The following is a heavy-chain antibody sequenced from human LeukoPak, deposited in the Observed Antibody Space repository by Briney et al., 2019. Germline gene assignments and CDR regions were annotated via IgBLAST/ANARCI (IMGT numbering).Heavy chain of an antibody. CDR2: IIPIFGTA. CDR1: GGTFSSYA. V-gene: IGHV1-69*01. D-gene: IGHD5-18*01. J-gene: IGHJ6*03. Sequence: SVKVSCKASGGTFSSYAISWVRQAPGQGLEWMGGIIPIFGTANYAQKFQGRVTVTADESTSTAYMELSSLRSEDTAVYYCASSFNSYGYTPSYYYYYMDVWGKGTTVTVSS. CDR3: ASSFNSYGYTPSYYYYYMDV.